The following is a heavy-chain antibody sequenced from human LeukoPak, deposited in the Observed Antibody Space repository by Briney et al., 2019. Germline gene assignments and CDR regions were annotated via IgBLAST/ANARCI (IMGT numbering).Heavy chain of an antibody. CDR3: ARTRGFPLYYFDC. CDR2: ITSSSAYI. J-gene: IGHJ4*02. Sequence: GGSLRLSCAASGFTFSSYSMNWVRQAPGKGLEWVSSITSSSAYIYYADSVRGRFTISRDNAKNSLYLQMNSLRAEDTAVFYCARTRGFPLYYFDCWGQGTLVTVSS. D-gene: IGHD2-2*02. CDR1: GFTFSSYS. V-gene: IGHV3-21*01.